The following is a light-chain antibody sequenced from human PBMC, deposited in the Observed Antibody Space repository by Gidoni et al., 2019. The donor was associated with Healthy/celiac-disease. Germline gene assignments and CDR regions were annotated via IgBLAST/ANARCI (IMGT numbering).Light chain of an antibody. CDR1: QSVSSSY. Sequence: EIVLTQPPGTLSLSPGERATLSCRASQSVSSSYLAWYQQKPGQAPRLLIEGASSRATGIPDRFSGSGSGTDFTLTISSLEPEDFAVYYCQQYGSSPPTFGQGTKVEIK. CDR3: QQYGSSPPT. J-gene: IGKJ1*01. V-gene: IGKV3-20*01. CDR2: GAS.